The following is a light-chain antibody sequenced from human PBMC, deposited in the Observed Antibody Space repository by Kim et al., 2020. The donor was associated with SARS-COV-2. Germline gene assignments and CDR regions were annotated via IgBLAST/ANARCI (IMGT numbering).Light chain of an antibody. CDR1: GSDVGGYNY. J-gene: IGLJ1*01. CDR3: CSYAGSYTLV. Sequence: GQSVTISGTGTGSDVGGYNYVSWYQQHPGKAPKLMIYDVSKRPSGVPDRFSGSKSGNTASLTISGLQAEDEADYYCCSYAGSYTLVFGTGTKVTVL. V-gene: IGLV2-11*01. CDR2: DVS.